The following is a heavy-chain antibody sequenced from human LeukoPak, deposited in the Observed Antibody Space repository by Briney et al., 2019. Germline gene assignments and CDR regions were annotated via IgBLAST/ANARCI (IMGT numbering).Heavy chain of an antibody. CDR2: ISSSSSYI. J-gene: IGHJ3*02. CDR3: ARTYADDAFDI. CDR1: GFTFSNAW. D-gene: IGHD2-2*01. V-gene: IGHV3-21*01. Sequence: GGSLRLSCAASGFTFSNAWMSWVRQAPGKGLEWVSSISSSSSYIYYADSVKGRFTISRDNSKNTLYLQMNSLRAEDTAVYYCARTYADDAFDIWGQGTMVTVSS.